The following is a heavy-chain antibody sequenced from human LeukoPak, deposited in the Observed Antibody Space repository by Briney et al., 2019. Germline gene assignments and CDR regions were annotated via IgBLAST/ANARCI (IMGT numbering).Heavy chain of an antibody. Sequence: GGSLRLSCAASGFTVSSNYMSWVRQAPGKGLEWVSVIYSGGSTYYADSVKGRFTTSRDNSKNTLYLQMNSLRAEDTAVYYCARERQQLGFDYWGQGTLVTVSS. V-gene: IGHV3-53*01. CDR2: IYSGGST. CDR3: ARERQQLGFDY. D-gene: IGHD6-13*01. CDR1: GFTVSSNY. J-gene: IGHJ4*02.